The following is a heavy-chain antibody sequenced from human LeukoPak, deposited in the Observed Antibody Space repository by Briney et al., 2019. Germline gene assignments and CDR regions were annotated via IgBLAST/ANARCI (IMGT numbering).Heavy chain of an antibody. CDR2: ISSSGST. CDR1: GGSISNYY. J-gene: IGHJ5*02. Sequence: PSETLSLTCTVSGGSISNYYWSWIRQPAGKGLEWIGLISSSGSTNYNPSLKSRVTLSVDTSKNQFSLKLSSVTAADTAVYYCARGDLYDGGGRNWFDPWGQGTLVTVSS. V-gene: IGHV4-4*07. CDR3: ARGDLYDGGGRNWFDP. D-gene: IGHD3-16*01.